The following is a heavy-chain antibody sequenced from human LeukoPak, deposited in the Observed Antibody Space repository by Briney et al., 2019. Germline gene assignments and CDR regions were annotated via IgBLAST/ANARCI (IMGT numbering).Heavy chain of an antibody. CDR2: IRSSGSAI. CDR3: ARESSGWLQLFDY. CDR1: GFTFSNYN. J-gene: IGHJ4*02. V-gene: IGHV3-48*01. D-gene: IGHD5-24*01. Sequence: GGSLRLSCAASGFTFSNYNMNWVRQAPGKGLEWVSYIRSSGSAIYYADSVKGRFTISRDNSKNTVYLQMNSLRAEDTAVYYCARESSGWLQLFDYWGQGTLVTVSS.